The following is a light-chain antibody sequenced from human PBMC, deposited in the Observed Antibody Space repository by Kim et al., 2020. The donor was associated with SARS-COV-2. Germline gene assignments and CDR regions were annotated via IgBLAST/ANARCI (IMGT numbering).Light chain of an antibody. CDR1: QGISSW. Sequence: ASIGDRVTITCRASQGISSWLAWYQRKPGKAPKLRIYAASTLQSGVPSRFSGSGSGTDFTLTISSLQPEDFATYSCQQGNTFPLTFGGGTKVDIK. CDR3: QQGNTFPLT. J-gene: IGKJ4*01. CDR2: AAS. V-gene: IGKV1-12*01.